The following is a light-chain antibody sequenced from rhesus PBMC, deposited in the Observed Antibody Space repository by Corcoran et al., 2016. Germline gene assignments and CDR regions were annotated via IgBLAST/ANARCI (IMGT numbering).Light chain of an antibody. CDR2: RVA. J-gene: IGKJ4*01. V-gene: IGKV2-73*01. CDR3: RQALQTPT. Sequence: DIVMTQTPLSLPVTPGEPASISCRSSQSLLHRNGNTYLYWYLQKPGQPPRLLIYRVANQFSGVPDRVSGSGSGKEFTLKISRVEAEDVGVYYCRQALQTPTFGGGTKVEIK. CDR1: QSLLHRNGNTY.